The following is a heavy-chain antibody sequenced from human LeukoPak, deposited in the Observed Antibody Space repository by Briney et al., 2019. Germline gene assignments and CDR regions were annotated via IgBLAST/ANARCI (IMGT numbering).Heavy chain of an antibody. CDR1: GFTFSSYA. CDR2: IYSDGSDGST. D-gene: IGHD6-13*01. J-gene: IGHJ3*01. Sequence: GGSLRLSCAASGFTFSSYAMSWVRQAPGKGLEWVSVIYSDGSDGSTDYADSVKGRFTISRDNSKDTLYLQMSSLRAEDTAVYYCAKRNEHSTSWNDAFDVWGQGAMVTVSS. CDR3: AKRNEHSTSWNDAFDV. V-gene: IGHV3-23*03.